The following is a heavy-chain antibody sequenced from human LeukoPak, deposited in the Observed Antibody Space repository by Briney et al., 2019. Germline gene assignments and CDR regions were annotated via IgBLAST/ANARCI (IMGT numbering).Heavy chain of an antibody. J-gene: IGHJ4*02. CDR3: ARSYSSSRGTFDY. V-gene: IGHV3-11*06. CDR1: GFTFSDYY. D-gene: IGHD6-6*01. CDR2: ISGSSSYI. Sequence: GGSLRLSCEASGFTFSDYYLSWIRQAPGKGLEWISYISGSSSYIYYADSVKGRFTISRDNAKNSLYLQMNSLRAEDTAVYYCARSYSSSRGTFDYWGQGTLVTASS.